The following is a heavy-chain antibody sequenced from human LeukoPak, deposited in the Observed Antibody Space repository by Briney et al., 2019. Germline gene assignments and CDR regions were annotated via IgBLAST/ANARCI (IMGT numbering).Heavy chain of an antibody. CDR3: AREYCGGDCYRYYYYYMDV. CDR2: IYTSGST. Sequence: PSETLSLTCTVSGGSISSYYWSWIRQPAGKGLEWIGRIYTSGSTNYNPSLKSRVTMSVDTSKNQFSLKLSSVTAADTAVYYCAREYCGGDCYRYYYYYMDVWGKGTTVTVSS. V-gene: IGHV4-4*07. CDR1: GGSISSYY. D-gene: IGHD2-21*01. J-gene: IGHJ6*03.